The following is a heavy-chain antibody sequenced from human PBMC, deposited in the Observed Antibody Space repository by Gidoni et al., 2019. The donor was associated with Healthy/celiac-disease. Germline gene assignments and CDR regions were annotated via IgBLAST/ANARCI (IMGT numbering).Heavy chain of an antibody. CDR3: ARGGLGTTVTPAGWFDP. CDR2: IIPIFGTA. D-gene: IGHD4-17*01. Sequence: HGQGLEWMGGIIPIFGTANYAQKFQGRVTITADESTSTAYMALSRLRSEDTAVYYCARGGLGTTVTPAGWFDPWGQGTLVTVSS. J-gene: IGHJ5*02. V-gene: IGHV1-69*01.